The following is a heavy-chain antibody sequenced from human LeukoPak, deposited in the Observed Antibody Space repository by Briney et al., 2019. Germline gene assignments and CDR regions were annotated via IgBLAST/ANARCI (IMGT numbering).Heavy chain of an antibody. D-gene: IGHD3-9*01. Sequence: AGGSLRLSCAASGFTFSSYAMSWVRQAPGKGLEWVSAISGSGGSTYYADSVKGRFTISRENPKTTLYLQMNSLTAEDTAVYYCAKSPDDILTGYYSDYWGQGTLVTVSS. CDR1: GFTFSSYA. V-gene: IGHV3-23*01. CDR3: AKSPDDILTGYYSDY. CDR2: ISGSGGST. J-gene: IGHJ4*02.